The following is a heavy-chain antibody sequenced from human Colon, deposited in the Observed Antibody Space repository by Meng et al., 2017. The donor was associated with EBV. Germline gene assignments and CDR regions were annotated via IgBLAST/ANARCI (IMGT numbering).Heavy chain of an antibody. J-gene: IGHJ4*02. CDR2: IYYTGST. CDR1: CDHISGSGDY. V-gene: IGHV4-39*07. Sequence: RECGPGRVRPSDALSLPLGVSCDHISGSGDYWGWVRQPPGKGREWIGNIYYTGSTYYNPSLKSRVTISVDTSKNQFSLKVTSMTSSDTAVYYCARDGPLLWGPGTLVTVSS. CDR3: ARDGPLL.